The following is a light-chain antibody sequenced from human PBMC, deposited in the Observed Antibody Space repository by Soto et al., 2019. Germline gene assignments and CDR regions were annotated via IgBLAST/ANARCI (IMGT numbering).Light chain of an antibody. CDR2: GNS. V-gene: IGLV1-40*01. CDR1: SSNIGAGYD. Sequence: QSVLTQPPSVSGAPGQRVTISCTGSSSNIGAGYDVHWYQQLPRTAPKLLIYGNSNRPSGVPDRFSGSKSGTSASLAITGLQAEDEADYYCQSYDSSLSANYVFGTGTKVT. J-gene: IGLJ1*01. CDR3: QSYDSSLSANYV.